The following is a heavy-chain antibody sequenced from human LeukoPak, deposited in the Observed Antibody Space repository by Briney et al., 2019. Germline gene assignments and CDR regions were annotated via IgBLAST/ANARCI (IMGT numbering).Heavy chain of an antibody. D-gene: IGHD1-7*01. CDR3: ARGGTTSRSYYMDV. J-gene: IGHJ6*03. CDR2: INPYNGNT. CDR1: GYTFTSYG. V-gene: IGHV1-18*01. Sequence: ASVKVSCKASGYTFTSYGISWVRQAPGQGLEWMRWINPYNGNTKYAQKLQGRVTMTTDTSTSTAYMELRSLRSDDTAVYYCARGGTTSRSYYMDVWGKGTTVTVSS.